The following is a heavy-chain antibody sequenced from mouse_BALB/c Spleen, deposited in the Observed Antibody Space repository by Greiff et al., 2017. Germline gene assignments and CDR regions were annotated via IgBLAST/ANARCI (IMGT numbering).Heavy chain of an antibody. CDR1: GFTFSSYG. CDR3: ARHGGYDGYYFFDY. Sequence: EVKLMESGGDLVKPGGSLKLSCAASGFTFSSYGMSWVRQTPDKRLEWVATISSGGSYTYYPDSVKGRFTISRDNAKNTLYLQMSSLKSEDTAMYYCARHGGYDGYYFFDYWGQGTTLTVSS. D-gene: IGHD2-3*01. J-gene: IGHJ2*01. CDR2: ISSGGSYT. V-gene: IGHV5-6*01.